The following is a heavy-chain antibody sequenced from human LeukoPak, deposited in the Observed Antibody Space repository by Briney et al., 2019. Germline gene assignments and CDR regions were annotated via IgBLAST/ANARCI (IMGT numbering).Heavy chain of an antibody. CDR2: ICYSGST. CDR3: ARGRSSMVRGYYYYYMDV. D-gene: IGHD3-10*01. J-gene: IGHJ6*03. V-gene: IGHV4-59*01. Sequence: SETLSLTCTASGGSFSSYYWSWIRQPPGKGLEWIGYICYSGSTNYNPSLKSRVTISADTSKNQFSLKLSSVTAADTAVYYCARGRSSMVRGYYYYYMDVWGKGTTVTISS. CDR1: GGSFSSYY.